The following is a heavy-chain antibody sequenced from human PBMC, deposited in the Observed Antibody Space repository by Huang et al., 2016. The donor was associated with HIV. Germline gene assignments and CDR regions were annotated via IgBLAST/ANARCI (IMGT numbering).Heavy chain of an antibody. D-gene: IGHD3-10*01. CDR1: GFTFSTYG. Sequence: QVQLVESGGGVVQPGRSLRLSCVASGFTFSTYGMHWVRPAPGKWLEVVTVISYDGSEKYYADSVKGRFTSSRDNSNNTLYLQMNSLRADDTAVYYCVKDQGHTFMVRYHFDFWGQGTLVTVSS. CDR2: ISYDGSEK. J-gene: IGHJ4*02. V-gene: IGHV3-30*18. CDR3: VKDQGHTFMVRYHFDF.